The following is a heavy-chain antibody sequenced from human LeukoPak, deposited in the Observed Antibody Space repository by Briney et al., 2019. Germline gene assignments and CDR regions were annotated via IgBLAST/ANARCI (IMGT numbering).Heavy chain of an antibody. J-gene: IGHJ4*02. CDR2: IRYDGSSK. Sequence: GGSLRLSCAASGFTFSNYGMHWVRQAPGKGLEWVAFIRYDGSSKYNADSVKGRFTISRDNSKNTLFLQMNSLKTEDTAVYDCAKSPGDDSGDDPGYWGQGTLVTVSS. V-gene: IGHV3-30*02. CDR3: AKSPGDDSGDDPGY. D-gene: IGHD3-10*01. CDR1: GFTFSNYG.